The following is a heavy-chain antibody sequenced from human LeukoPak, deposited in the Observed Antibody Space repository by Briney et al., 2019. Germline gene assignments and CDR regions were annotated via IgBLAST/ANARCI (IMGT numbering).Heavy chain of an antibody. CDR2: IYPGADSDM. D-gene: IGHD3-10*01. J-gene: IGHJ3*01. CDR1: GYTFTSYW. Sequence: GESLRISCRASGYTFTSYWIGWVRQMSDKGLEWMAIIYPGADSDMRYSPSFQGQVTISFDRSINTAYLQWSSLKASDTAMYYCARNHYYGAGTYYNVFDALDFWGQGTMVTVSS. CDR3: ARNHYYGAGTYYNVFDALDF. V-gene: IGHV5-51*01.